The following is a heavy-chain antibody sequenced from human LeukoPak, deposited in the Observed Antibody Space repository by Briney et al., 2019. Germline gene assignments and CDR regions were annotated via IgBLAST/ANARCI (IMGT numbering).Heavy chain of an antibody. J-gene: IGHJ3*02. CDR3: SRAHLHIAMIVVVNAIDI. CDR1: GFTFSSYA. Sequence: GGSLRLSCAASGFTFSSYAMHWVRQAPGKGLEWVAVISYDGSNKYYADSVKGRFTISRDNSKNTLYLQMNSLRAEDTAVYYCSRAHLHIAMIVVVNAIDIWGQGKMVTVSP. V-gene: IGHV3-30-3*01. D-gene: IGHD3-22*01. CDR2: ISYDGSNK.